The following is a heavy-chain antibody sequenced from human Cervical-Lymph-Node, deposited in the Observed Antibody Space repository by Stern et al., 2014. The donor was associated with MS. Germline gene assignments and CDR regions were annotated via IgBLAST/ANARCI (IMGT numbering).Heavy chain of an antibody. CDR3: TPKLILTVGTSRLEPFDT. CDR1: GFTFSNAW. Sequence: EVKLEESGGGLVKPGGALRLSCEASGFTFSNAWMTWVRQAPGKGLEWVGQISNETDGGTPVYATPVKGIFIISRDDSKNTLNLQMNILKTEDSAVYYCTPKLILTVGTSRLEPFDTWVQGTRVIVSA. J-gene: IGHJ3*02. V-gene: IGHV3-15*01. CDR2: ISNETDGGTP. D-gene: IGHD4-23*01.